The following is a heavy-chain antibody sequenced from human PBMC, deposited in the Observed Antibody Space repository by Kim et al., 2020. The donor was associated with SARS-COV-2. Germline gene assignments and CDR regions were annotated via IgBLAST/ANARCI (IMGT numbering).Heavy chain of an antibody. CDR2: ISTEGAFP. CDR3: AREDPRGSVDE. Sequence: GGSLRLSCAASGFTFSYYPMHWVRQAPGKGLECVSAISTEGAFPFYASSVKGRFTVSRDNSRNTLYLQMDSLSSEDTAVYYCAREDPRGSVDEWGQGTLVTVSS. D-gene: IGHD5-12*01. J-gene: IGHJ4*02. V-gene: IGHV3-64*01. CDR1: GFTFSYYP.